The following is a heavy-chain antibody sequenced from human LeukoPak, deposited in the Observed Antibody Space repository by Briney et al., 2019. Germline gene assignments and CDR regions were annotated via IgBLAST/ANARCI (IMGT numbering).Heavy chain of an antibody. Sequence: GGSLRLSCAASGFTFTSYTMNWVRQAPGRGLEWISYIMRTADVTSYADSVEGRFTISRDDAKNSLYLQMNSLRAEDTAVYYCVRDSQDYSNYYYYYYGMDVWGQGTTVTVSS. V-gene: IGHV3-48*01. D-gene: IGHD4-11*01. CDR2: IMRTADVT. CDR1: GFTFTSYT. CDR3: VRDSQDYSNYYYYYYGMDV. J-gene: IGHJ6*02.